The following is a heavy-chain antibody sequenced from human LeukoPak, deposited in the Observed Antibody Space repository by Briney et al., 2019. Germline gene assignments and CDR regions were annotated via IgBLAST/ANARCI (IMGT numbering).Heavy chain of an antibody. D-gene: IGHD6-19*01. Sequence: GGSLRLSCAASGFTFSSSGMHWVRQAPGRGLEWVAFIRFDGTTKYYAQSVRGRFTISRDNSKNTAYLQMNSLRAEDTAVYYCARDDGVVAGDYWGQETLVTVSS. J-gene: IGHJ4*02. CDR3: ARDDGVVAGDY. CDR2: IRFDGTTK. CDR1: GFTFSSSG. V-gene: IGHV3-30*02.